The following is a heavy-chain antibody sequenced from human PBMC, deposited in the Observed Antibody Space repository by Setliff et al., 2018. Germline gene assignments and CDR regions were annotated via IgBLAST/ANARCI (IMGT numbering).Heavy chain of an antibody. CDR1: GGSFSGYF. V-gene: IGHV4-34*01. Sequence: SLTCAVYGGSFSGYFWSWIRQAPGRGLEWIGEINDRGSTHYNPSLKSRVTISIDTSKNQFSLKLNSVTAADMAVYYCARGYCSSSGCFFAGWFDPWGQGTLVTVSS. CDR2: INDRGST. CDR3: ARGYCSSSGCFFAGWFDP. D-gene: IGHD2-2*01. J-gene: IGHJ5*02.